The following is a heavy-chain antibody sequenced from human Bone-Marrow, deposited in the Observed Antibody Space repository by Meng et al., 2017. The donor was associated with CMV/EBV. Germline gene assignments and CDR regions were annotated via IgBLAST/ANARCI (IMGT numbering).Heavy chain of an antibody. CDR2: INHSGST. CDR3: ARGPAKKLLWKPRARDYYFDY. D-gene: IGHD3-10*01. V-gene: IGHV4-39*07. Sequence: SETLSLTCTVSGGSVSSSRYYWGWIRQPPGKGLEWIGEINHSGSTNYNPSLKSRATISVDTSKNQFSLKLSSVTAADTAVYYCARGPAKKLLWKPRARDYYFDYWGQGTRVTVSS. J-gene: IGHJ4*02. CDR1: GGSVSSSRYY.